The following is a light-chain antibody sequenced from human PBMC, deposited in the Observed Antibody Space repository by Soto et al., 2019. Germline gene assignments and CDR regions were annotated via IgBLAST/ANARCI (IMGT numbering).Light chain of an antibody. CDR2: AAC. J-gene: IGKJ4*01. CDR3: QHSYSTPPLT. Sequence: DIQMTQSPSSVSASVGDRVTITCRAGLPISNYLAWLLQKPGKIPTLLIYAACTLQAGVPSRFRGTDCTTRFTLTLSRLQPEEGAAYYCQHSYSTPPLTFGGGTTGDIK. CDR1: LPISNY. V-gene: IGKV1-27*01.